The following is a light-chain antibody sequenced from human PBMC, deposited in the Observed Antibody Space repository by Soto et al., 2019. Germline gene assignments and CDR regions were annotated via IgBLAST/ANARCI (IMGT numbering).Light chain of an antibody. CDR2: TAS. Sequence: DIQMTQSPSSLAASVGNRVTISCRASQGISNYLAWYQQKPGKVPKLLIYTASTLQTGVSSRCTGSGSKTVVTLTIRILQLKVIATIYCQNYNWPPITIGQGTKVDI. CDR1: QGISNY. CDR3: QNYNWPPIT. J-gene: IGKJ3*01. V-gene: IGKV1-27*01.